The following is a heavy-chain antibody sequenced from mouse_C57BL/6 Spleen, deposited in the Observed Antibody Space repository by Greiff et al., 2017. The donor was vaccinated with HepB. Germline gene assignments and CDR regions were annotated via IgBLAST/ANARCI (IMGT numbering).Heavy chain of an antibody. CDR1: GYTFTGYW. J-gene: IGHJ4*01. Sequence: VQLQQSGAELMKPGASVKLSCKATGYTFTGYWIEWVKQRPGHGLEWIGEILPGSGSTNYNEKFKGKATFTAATSSNTAYMQLSSLTTEDSAIDYCARRGYSNYNAMDYWGQGTSVTVAS. V-gene: IGHV1-9*01. D-gene: IGHD2-5*01. CDR3: ARRGYSNYNAMDY. CDR2: ILPGSGST.